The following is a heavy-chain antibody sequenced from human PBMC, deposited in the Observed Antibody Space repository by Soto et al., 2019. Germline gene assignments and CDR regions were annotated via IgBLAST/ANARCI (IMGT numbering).Heavy chain of an antibody. D-gene: IGHD6-19*01. CDR2: ISSSSSYI. CDR1: GFTFSSYS. Sequence: PGGSLRLSCAASGFTFSSYSMNWVRQAPGKGLEWVSSISSSSSYIYYADSVKGRFTISRDNAKNSLYLQMNSLRAEDTAVYYCARDPGWYGKLIDYWGQGTLVTVSS. V-gene: IGHV3-21*01. CDR3: ARDPGWYGKLIDY. J-gene: IGHJ4*02.